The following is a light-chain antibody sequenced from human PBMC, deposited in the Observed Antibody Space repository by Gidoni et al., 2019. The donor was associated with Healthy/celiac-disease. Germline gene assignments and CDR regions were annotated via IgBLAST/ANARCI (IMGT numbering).Light chain of an antibody. J-gene: IGKJ1*01. CDR2: WAS. Sequence: DIVMTQSPDSLAVSLGERATINCKSSQSVLYSSNNKNYLAWYQQKPGQPPKLLIYWASTRESGVPDRFSGSGSGTDVTLTISSLQAEDVAVYYCQQYYSTWTFXXXTKVEIK. CDR1: QSVLYSSNNKNY. V-gene: IGKV4-1*01. CDR3: QQYYSTWT.